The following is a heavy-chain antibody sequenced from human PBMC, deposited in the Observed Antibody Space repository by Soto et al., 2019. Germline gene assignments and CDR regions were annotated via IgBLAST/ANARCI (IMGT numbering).Heavy chain of an antibody. Sequence: TLSLTCAVSGGSISSGGYSCSWIRHPPGKGLEWIWYIYHIGSTYYNPSLKSRVTISVDRSKNQFSLKLSSVTAADPAVYYCARGGYFVVVQAAQGGKPPSFDPWGQGTLVTVSS. CDR2: IYHIGST. CDR1: GGSISSGGYS. D-gene: IGHD2-2*01. J-gene: IGHJ5*02. CDR3: ARGGYFVVVQAAQGGKPPSFDP. V-gene: IGHV4-30-2*01.